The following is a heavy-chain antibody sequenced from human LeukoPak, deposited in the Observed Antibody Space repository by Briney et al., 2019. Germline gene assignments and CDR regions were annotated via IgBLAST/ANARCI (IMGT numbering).Heavy chain of an antibody. Sequence: SQTLSLTCTVSGGSISSGGYYWSCIRQPPGKGLEWIGYIYHSGSTYYNPSLKSRVTISVDRSKHQFSLKLSSVTAADTAVYYCARGTAADLNGFDPWGQGTLVTVSS. CDR2: IYHSGST. V-gene: IGHV4-30-2*01. J-gene: IGHJ5*02. CDR1: GGSISSGGYY. CDR3: ARGTAADLNGFDP. D-gene: IGHD6-13*01.